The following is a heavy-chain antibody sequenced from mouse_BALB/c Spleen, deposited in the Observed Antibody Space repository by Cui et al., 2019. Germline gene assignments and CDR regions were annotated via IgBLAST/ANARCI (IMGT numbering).Heavy chain of an antibody. CDR1: GYTFTSYW. Sequence: QHQLQQPATSLVNPLGLVKLSCKASGYTFTSYWMHWVKQRPGRGLEWIGRIDPNSGGTKYNEKFKSKATLTVDKPSSTAYKQLSSLTSEDSAVYYCARYDYYGSRYFDYWGQGTTLTVSS. V-gene: IGHV1-72*01. CDR2: IDPNSGGT. J-gene: IGHJ2*01. CDR3: ARYDYYGSRYFDY. D-gene: IGHD1-1*01.